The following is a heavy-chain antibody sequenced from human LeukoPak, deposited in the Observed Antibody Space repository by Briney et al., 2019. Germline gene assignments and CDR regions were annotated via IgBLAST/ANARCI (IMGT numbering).Heavy chain of an antibody. CDR1: GYTFTSYG. CDR3: AREPDVVVTAEVYYGMDV. CDR2: ISAYNGNT. D-gene: IGHD2-21*02. J-gene: IGHJ6*02. V-gene: IGHV1-18*01. Sequence: ASVNVSCKASGYTFTSYGISWVRQAPGQGLEWMGWISAYNGNTNYAQKLQGRVTMTTDTSTSTAYMELRSLRSDDTAVYYCAREPDVVVTAEVYYGMDVWGQGTTVTVSS.